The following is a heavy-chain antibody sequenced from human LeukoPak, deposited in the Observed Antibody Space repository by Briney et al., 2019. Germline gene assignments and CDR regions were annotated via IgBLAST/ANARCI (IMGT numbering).Heavy chain of an antibody. Sequence: GGSLRLSCAASGFTFSNNYMSWVRQAPGKGLEWVSVIYSGGSTYYADSVKGRFAISRDTSKNTLSLQMNSLRAEDTAVYYCASLSLGHYWGQGTLVTVSS. CDR3: ASLSLGHY. CDR2: IYSGGST. D-gene: IGHD6-6*01. V-gene: IGHV3-53*01. CDR1: GFTFSNNY. J-gene: IGHJ4*02.